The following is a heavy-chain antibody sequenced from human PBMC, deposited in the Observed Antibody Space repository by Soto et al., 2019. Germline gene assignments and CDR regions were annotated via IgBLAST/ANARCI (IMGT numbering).Heavy chain of an antibody. V-gene: IGHV3-74*01. CDR1: GFTFRDYW. CDR3: ARGRRGTIFTGLNY. CDR2: IKSDGTST. D-gene: IGHD3-9*01. J-gene: IGHJ4*02. Sequence: EVQLVESGGGLVQPGGSLRLSCAASGFTFRDYWMHWVRQAPGQGLVWVSRIKSDGTSTSYADSVKGRFTISRDNAKNTLFLQVISLRAEDTAVYYCARGRRGTIFTGLNYWGQGTLVTVSS.